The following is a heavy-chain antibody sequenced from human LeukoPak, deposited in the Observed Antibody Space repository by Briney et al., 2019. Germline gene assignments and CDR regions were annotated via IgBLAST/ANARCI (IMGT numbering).Heavy chain of an antibody. CDR1: RGSLSSYA. J-gene: IGHJ4*02. D-gene: IGHD6-19*01. V-gene: IGHV1-69*01. CDR3: ARGLRYSSGFDY. CDR2: IIPIFGTA. Sequence: GSSVRLSSTPSRGSLSSYAISSVPQAPGQGLEWMGGIIPIFGTANYAQKFQGRVTITADESTSTAYMELSSLRSEDTAVYYCARGLRYSSGFDYWGQGTLVTVSS.